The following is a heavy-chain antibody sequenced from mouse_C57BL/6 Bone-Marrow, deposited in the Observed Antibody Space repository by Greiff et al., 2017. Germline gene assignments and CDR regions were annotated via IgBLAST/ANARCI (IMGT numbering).Heavy chain of an antibody. CDR1: GYTFTSYG. CDR2: IYPRSGNT. Sequence: QVQLQQSGAELARPGASVKLSCKASGYTFTSYGISWVKQRTGQGLEWIGEIYPRSGNTKYNEKFKGKATLTADKYSSTAYMELRSLSSDYSAVYFCARRAGYWGQGTTLTVSS. D-gene: IGHD3-1*01. V-gene: IGHV1-81*01. J-gene: IGHJ2*01. CDR3: ARRAGY.